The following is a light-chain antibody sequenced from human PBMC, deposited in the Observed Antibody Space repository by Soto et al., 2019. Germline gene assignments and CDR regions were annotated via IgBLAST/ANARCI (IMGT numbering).Light chain of an antibody. J-gene: IGKJ2*01. CDR3: QQYNNWPPYT. CDR1: QSVSSN. V-gene: IGKV3-15*01. Sequence: EIVMPQSPATLSVSPGERATLSCRASQSVSSNLAWYQQKPGQAPRLLIYGASTRATGIPARFSGSGSGTEFTLTISSLQSEDFAVYDCQQYNNWPPYTCGQGTKLEIK. CDR2: GAS.